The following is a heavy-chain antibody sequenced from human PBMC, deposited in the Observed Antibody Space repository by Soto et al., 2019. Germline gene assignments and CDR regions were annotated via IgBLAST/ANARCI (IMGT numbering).Heavy chain of an antibody. V-gene: IGHV3-7*03. CDR2: IPQEGSDG. CDR1: GFTLSMYS. CDR3: ARDQLILPAHDFLYGLDV. J-gene: IGHJ6*02. Sequence: PGGSLRLSCEVSGFTLSMYSMTWVRQAPGKGLEWVAKIPQEGSDGHYVDSVKGRFTISRDNAKNSVYLQMNSLRAEDTAVYYCARDQLILPAHDFLYGLDVWGQGAKVTVSS. D-gene: IGHD2-21*02.